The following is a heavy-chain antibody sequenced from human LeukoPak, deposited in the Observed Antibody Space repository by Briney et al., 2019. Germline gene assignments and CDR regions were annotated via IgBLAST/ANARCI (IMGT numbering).Heavy chain of an antibody. CDR2: LYTAGST. CDR3: ARGGPGTTLDC. CDR1: GFTVSNYY. V-gene: IGHV3-66*01. J-gene: IGHJ4*02. Sequence: TGGSLRLSCAASGFTVSNYYMSWVRQAPGKGLEWVSVLYTAGSTKYADSVKGRFTISRDNSKNTMYLKMSSLRAEDTAVYYCARGGPGTTLDCWGRGTLVTVSS. D-gene: IGHD1-14*01.